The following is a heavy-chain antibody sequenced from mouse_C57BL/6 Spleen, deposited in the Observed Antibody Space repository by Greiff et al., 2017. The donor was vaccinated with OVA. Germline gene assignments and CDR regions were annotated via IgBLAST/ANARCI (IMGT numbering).Heavy chain of an antibody. J-gene: IGHJ1*03. CDR3: ARGDGSSYWYFDV. Sequence: EVQRVESGAELVKPGASVKLSCTASGFNIKDYYMHWVKQRTEQGLEWIGRIDPEDGETKYAPKFQGKATITADTSSNTAYLQLSSLTSEDTAVYYCARGDGSSYWYFDVWGTGTTVTVSS. CDR2: IDPEDGET. CDR1: GFNIKDYY. V-gene: IGHV14-2*01. D-gene: IGHD1-1*01.